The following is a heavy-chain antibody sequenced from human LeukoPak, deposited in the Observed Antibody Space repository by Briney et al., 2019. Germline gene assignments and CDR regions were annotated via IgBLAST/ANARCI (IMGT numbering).Heavy chain of an antibody. V-gene: IGHV1-3*01. D-gene: IGHD3-10*01. CDR1: GYTFTSYA. J-gene: IGHJ4*02. Sequence: GASVKVSCKASGYTFTSYAMHWVRQAPGQRLEWMGWINAGNGNTKYSQKFQGRVTITRDTSASTAYMELSSLRSEDTAVYYCARDQSWFGEPGGFDYWGQGTLVTVSS. CDR2: INAGNGNT. CDR3: ARDQSWFGEPGGFDY.